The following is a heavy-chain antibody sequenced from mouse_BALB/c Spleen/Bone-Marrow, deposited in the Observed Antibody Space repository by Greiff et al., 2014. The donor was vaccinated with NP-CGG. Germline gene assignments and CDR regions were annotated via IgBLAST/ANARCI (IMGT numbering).Heavy chain of an antibody. CDR2: IDPENGDT. D-gene: IGHD2-4*01. J-gene: IGHJ2*01. CDR1: GFNIKDYY. Sequence: VQLKQSGAELVRSGASVKLSCTASGFNIKDYYMHWVKQRPEQGLEWIGWIDPENGDTEYAPKFQGMATMTADTSSNTAYLQLSSLTSEDTAVYYCNARGDYDFDYFDYWGQGTTLTVSS. CDR3: NARGDYDFDYFDY. V-gene: IGHV14-4*02.